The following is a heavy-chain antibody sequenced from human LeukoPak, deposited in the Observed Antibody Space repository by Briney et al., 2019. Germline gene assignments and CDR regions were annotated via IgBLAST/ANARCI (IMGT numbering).Heavy chain of an antibody. CDR1: GGSISSSSYY. CDR2: INYRGNT. J-gene: IGHJ4*02. Sequence: PSETLSLTCTVSGGSISSSSYYWGWIRQPPGKGLDWIGIINYRGNTYYNPSLKSRVTISVDTSKNKFSLNLSSVTAADTAVYYCARQDSYSSGYYYFDYWGQGTLVTVSS. CDR3: ARQDSYSSGYYYFDY. V-gene: IGHV4-39*01. D-gene: IGHD3-22*01.